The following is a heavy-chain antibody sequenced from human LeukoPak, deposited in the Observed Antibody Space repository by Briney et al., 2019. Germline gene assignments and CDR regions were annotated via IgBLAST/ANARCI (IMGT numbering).Heavy chain of an antibody. CDR3: ATNPPYYGSGSYSR. CDR1: GGSISSSNW. V-gene: IGHV4-4*02. CDR2: IYHSGST. J-gene: IGHJ4*02. Sequence: SETLSLTCAVSGGSISSSNWWSWVRQPPGQGLEWIGEIYHSGSTNYNPSLKSRVTISVDKPKNQFSLKLSSVTAADTAVYYCATNPPYYGSGSYSRWGQGTLVTVSS. D-gene: IGHD3-10*01.